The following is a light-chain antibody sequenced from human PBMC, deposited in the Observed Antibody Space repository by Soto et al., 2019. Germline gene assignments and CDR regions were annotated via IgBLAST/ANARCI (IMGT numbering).Light chain of an antibody. CDR3: QQYGTSPWT. Sequence: EIVLTQSPGTLSLSPGERAALSCRASQSISSNYLAWFQQKPGQAPRLLIHGASTRATDIPDRFSGSGSGTDFTLTISTLEPEDFAVYFCQQYGTSPWTFGQGTKVDIK. CDR1: QSISSNY. V-gene: IGKV3-20*01. J-gene: IGKJ1*01. CDR2: GAS.